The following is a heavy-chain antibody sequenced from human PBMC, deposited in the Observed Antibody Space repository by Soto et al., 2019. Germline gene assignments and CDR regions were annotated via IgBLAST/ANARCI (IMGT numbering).Heavy chain of an antibody. D-gene: IGHD2-15*01. Sequence: GGSLRLSCAASGFTVSSNYMSWVRQAPGKGLEWVSVIYSGGSTYYADSVKGRFTISRYNSKNTLYLQMNSPRAEDTGGYYWAEGPTLRGGPIYYYHDVWGKGTPVTVSS. CDR2: IYSGGST. CDR3: AEGPTLRGGPIYYYHDV. V-gene: IGHV3-53*04. CDR1: GFTVSSNY. J-gene: IGHJ6*03.